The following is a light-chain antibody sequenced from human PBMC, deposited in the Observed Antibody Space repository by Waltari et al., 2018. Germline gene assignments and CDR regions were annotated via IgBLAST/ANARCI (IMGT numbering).Light chain of an antibody. CDR3: GSSTVTNNLYV. CDR2: DLN. CDR1: GSDVGDFNL. J-gene: IGLJ1*01. Sequence: QSALTQPPSASGSPGQSVTVSCTGTGSDVGDFNLVSWSQQRPGKAPKLFMFDLNKRPSGVSSRFSGSKSANAASLTIAGLQAEDEGDYYCGSSTVTNNLYVFGTGTKVTVL. V-gene: IGLV2-8*01.